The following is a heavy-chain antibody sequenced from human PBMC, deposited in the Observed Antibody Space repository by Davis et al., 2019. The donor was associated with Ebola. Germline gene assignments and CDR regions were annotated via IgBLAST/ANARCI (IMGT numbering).Heavy chain of an antibody. CDR3: ARGPSWDGNAYYFDF. D-gene: IGHD1-26*01. J-gene: IGHJ4*02. CDR1: GYTFTSYD. Sequence: ASVKVSCKASGYTFTSYDINWVRQATGQGLEWMGWMNPNSGNTGYAQKFQGRVTMTRDTSISTAYMEVSSLRSEDTAVYYCARGPSWDGNAYYFDFWGRGTLLTVSS. V-gene: IGHV1-8*01. CDR2: MNPNSGNT.